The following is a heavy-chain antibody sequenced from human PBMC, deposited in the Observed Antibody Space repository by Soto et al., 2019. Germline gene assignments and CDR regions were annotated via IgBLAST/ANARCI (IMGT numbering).Heavy chain of an antibody. Sequence: SETLSLTCAVSGASISGSYYYWAWLRQSPGKGPEWIGSVFYTGFTSYNPSLESRVSVSVDTSKSQFSLKLSAVTAADTAVYYCATSQKGYNWNYFDHWGQGALVTVFS. D-gene: IGHD1-20*01. J-gene: IGHJ4*02. CDR3: ATSQKGYNWNYFDH. CDR2: VFYTGFT. V-gene: IGHV4-39*01. CDR1: GASISGSYYY.